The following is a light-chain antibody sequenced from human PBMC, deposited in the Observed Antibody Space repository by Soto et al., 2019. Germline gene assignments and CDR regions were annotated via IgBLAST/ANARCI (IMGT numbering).Light chain of an antibody. CDR3: QQYNNWPLSYT. Sequence: EIVMTQSPATLSVSPGERATLSCRASQSVSSNLAWYQQKPGQAPRLLIYGASTRATGIPARFSGSGSVTEFTLTISSLQSEDFAVYYCQQYNNWPLSYTFGQGTKLEIK. CDR1: QSVSSN. CDR2: GAS. V-gene: IGKV3-15*01. J-gene: IGKJ2*01.